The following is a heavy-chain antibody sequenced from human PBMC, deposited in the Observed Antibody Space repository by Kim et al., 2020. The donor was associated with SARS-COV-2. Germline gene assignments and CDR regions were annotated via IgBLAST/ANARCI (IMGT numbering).Heavy chain of an antibody. CDR2: ASYSGVA. CDR1: GGSTTDYH. D-gene: IGHD6-25*01. V-gene: IGHV4-39*07. CDR3: ARGPRPPRPCHFDL. J-gene: IGHJ2*01. Sequence: SETLSLTCTVSGGSTTDYHWGWIRQSPGKRLEWIGIASYSGVAYYNPSLKSRVTISLDTSKTEVSLKMTSLTAADTAVFYCARGPRPPRPCHFDLWGRGT.